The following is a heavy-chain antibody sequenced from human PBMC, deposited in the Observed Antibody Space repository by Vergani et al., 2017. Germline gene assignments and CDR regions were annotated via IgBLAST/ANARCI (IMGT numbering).Heavy chain of an antibody. J-gene: IGHJ6*02. D-gene: IGHD3-10*01. V-gene: IGHV1-69*01. CDR1: GGTFSSYA. CDR3: ARDESTTMVRGASAFMDV. Sequence: QVQLVQSGAEVKKPGSSVKVSCKASGGTFSSYAISWVRQAPGQGLEWMGGIIPIFGTANYAQKFQGRVTITADESTSTASMELSSLRSEDTAVYYCARDESTTMVRGASAFMDVWGQGTTVTVSS. CDR2: IIPIFGTA.